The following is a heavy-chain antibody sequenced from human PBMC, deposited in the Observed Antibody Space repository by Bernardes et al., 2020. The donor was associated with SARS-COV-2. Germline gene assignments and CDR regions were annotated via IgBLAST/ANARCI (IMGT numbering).Heavy chain of an antibody. J-gene: IGHJ4*02. Sequence: GGSLRLSCSAPGFPLSSYSMNWVPPAPGKGLEWVSSISISSSYIYYADSVKGRFTISRDNAKNSLYLQMNSLRAEDTAVYYCARPPSASSSWYYFDYWGQGTLVTVSS. V-gene: IGHV3-21*01. CDR1: GFPLSSYS. CDR2: ISISSSYI. D-gene: IGHD6-13*01. CDR3: ARPPSASSSWYYFDY.